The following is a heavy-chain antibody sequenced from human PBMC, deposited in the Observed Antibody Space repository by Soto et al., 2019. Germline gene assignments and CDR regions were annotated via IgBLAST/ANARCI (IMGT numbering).Heavy chain of an antibody. V-gene: IGHV3-23*01. CDR2: ISGSGGST. Sequence: GGSLRLSCAASGFTFSNYAMNWVRQSPGKGLEWVSVISGSGGSTYYADSVKGRFTISRDNSKNTLYLQMNSLSAEDMAVYYCAKRATGTYFDYWGQGTLVTVSS. CDR1: GFTFSNYA. D-gene: IGHD1-1*01. CDR3: AKRATGTYFDY. J-gene: IGHJ4*02.